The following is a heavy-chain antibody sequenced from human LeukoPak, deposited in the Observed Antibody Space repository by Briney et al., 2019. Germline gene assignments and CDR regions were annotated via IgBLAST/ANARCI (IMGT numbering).Heavy chain of an antibody. CDR3: ARDSSYYGSGLYYYGMDV. CDR1: GFTISSYA. V-gene: IGHV3-30-3*01. CDR2: ISYDGSNK. J-gene: IGHJ6*02. Sequence: PGRSLRLSCAASGFTISSYALHWVRQAPGKGLAWVAVISYDGSNKYYADSVKGRFTISRDNSKNTLYLQMNSLRAEDTAVYYCARDSSYYGSGLYYYGMDVWGQGTTVTVSS. D-gene: IGHD3-10*01.